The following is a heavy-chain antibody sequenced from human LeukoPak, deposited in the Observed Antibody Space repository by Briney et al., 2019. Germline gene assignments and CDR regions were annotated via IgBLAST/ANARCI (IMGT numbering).Heavy chain of an antibody. V-gene: IGHV4-39*01. D-gene: IGHD6-19*01. Sequence: SETLSLTCTVSGGSIINSVYYWGCIPQPPGKGLEGIGSRYYRGSSYYSPSLKSRVTMAADTSKNQFSQEQSSVTAADPAVYYCASQPIGQSSSWSNDYWGQGTLVIVSS. CDR2: RYYRGSS. CDR3: ASQPIGQSSSWSNDY. CDR1: GGSIINSVYY. J-gene: IGHJ4*02.